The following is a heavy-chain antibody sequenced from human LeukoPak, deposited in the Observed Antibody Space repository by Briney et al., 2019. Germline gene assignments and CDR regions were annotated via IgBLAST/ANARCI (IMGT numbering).Heavy chain of an antibody. Sequence: ASVKVSCKASGYTFTSYGISWVRQAPGQGLEWMGWISAYNGNTNYAQKLQGRVTMTTDTSTSTAYMELRSLRSDDTAVYYCARDTLVYYYDSSGYSAAFDIWGQGTMVTVSS. V-gene: IGHV1-18*01. CDR3: ARDTLVYYYDSSGYSAAFDI. CDR1: GYTFTSYG. J-gene: IGHJ3*02. CDR2: ISAYNGNT. D-gene: IGHD3-22*01.